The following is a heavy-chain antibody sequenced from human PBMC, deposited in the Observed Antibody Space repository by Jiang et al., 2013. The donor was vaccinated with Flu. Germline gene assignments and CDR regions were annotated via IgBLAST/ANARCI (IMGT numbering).Heavy chain of an antibody. CDR1: GDSVSSTSAG. V-gene: IGHV6-1*01. J-gene: IGHJ5*02. Sequence: QTLSLTCAISGDSVSSTSAGWNWIRQSPSRGLEWLGRIYYRSKWYNDYAVSVKSRISISPDTSKNHFSLQLNSVTPEDTAVYYCTGGGLVLGVIGWFDPWGQGTLVTVSS. CDR2: IYYRSKWYN. D-gene: IGHD3-10*01. CDR3: TGGGLVLGVIGWFDP.